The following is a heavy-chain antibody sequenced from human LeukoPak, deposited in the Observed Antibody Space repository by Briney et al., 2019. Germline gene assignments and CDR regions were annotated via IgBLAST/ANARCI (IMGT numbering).Heavy chain of an antibody. Sequence: GRSLRLSCAASGFTFSSYAMHWVRQAPGTGLEWVAVISYDGSNKYYADSVKGRFTISRDNSKNTLYLQMNSLRAEDTAVYYCATTGDLHYYYYYMDVWGKGTTVTVSS. D-gene: IGHD7-27*01. CDR2: ISYDGSNK. V-gene: IGHV3-30*04. J-gene: IGHJ6*03. CDR3: ATTGDLHYYYYYMDV. CDR1: GFTFSSYA.